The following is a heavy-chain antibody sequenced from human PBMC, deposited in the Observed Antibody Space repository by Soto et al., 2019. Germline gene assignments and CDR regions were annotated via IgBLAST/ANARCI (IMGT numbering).Heavy chain of an antibody. Sequence: EVPLVESGGGLVQPGRSLRLSCAASGFTFDDYAMHWVRQAPGKGLEWVSGISWNSGSIGYADSVKGRFTISRDNAKNSLYLQMNSLRAEDTALYYCAKDGSYWYFDLWGRGTLVTVSS. V-gene: IGHV3-9*01. CDR1: GFTFDDYA. CDR2: ISWNSGSI. J-gene: IGHJ2*01. CDR3: AKDGSYWYFDL.